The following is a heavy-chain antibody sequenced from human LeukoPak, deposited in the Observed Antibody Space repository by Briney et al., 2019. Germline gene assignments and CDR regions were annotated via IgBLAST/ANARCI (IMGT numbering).Heavy chain of an antibody. J-gene: IGHJ3*02. CDR1: GFTFSSYA. Sequence: GRSLRLSCAASGFTFSSYAMHWVRQAPGKWLEWVAVISYDGSNKYYADSVKGRFTISRDNSKNTLYLQMNSLRAEDTAVYYCARYWRGYCSGGSCHSYDIWGQGTMVTVSS. CDR2: ISYDGSNK. D-gene: IGHD2-15*01. CDR3: ARYWRGYCSGGSCHSYDI. V-gene: IGHV3-30-3*01.